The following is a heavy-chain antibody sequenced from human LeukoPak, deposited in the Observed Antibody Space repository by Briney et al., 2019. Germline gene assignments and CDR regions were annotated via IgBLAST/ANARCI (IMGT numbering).Heavy chain of an antibody. V-gene: IGHV4-34*01. CDR1: GGSFSGYY. CDR3: ARGAGYDYYYYYYMDV. CDR2: INHSGSN. J-gene: IGHJ6*03. Sequence: SETLSLTCAVYGGSFSGYYWSWIRQPPGKGLEWIGEINHSGSNNYNPSLKSRVTISVDTSKNQFSLKLSSVTAADTAVYYCARGAGYDYYYYYYMDVWGKGTTVTVSS. D-gene: IGHD5-12*01.